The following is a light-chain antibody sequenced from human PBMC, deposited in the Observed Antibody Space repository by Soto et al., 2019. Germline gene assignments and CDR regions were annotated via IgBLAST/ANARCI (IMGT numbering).Light chain of an antibody. V-gene: IGLV1-51*01. J-gene: IGLJ2*01. CDR1: SSNIGNN. CDR2: DND. Sequence: QSVLTQPPSVSAAPGQKVTISCSGSSSNIGNNVFWYQQLPGTAPKLLIYDNDKRPSGIPDRFSGSKSGTSATLGITGLQTGDEADYYCATWDSSLSVGVFGGGTKLTVL. CDR3: ATWDSSLSVGV.